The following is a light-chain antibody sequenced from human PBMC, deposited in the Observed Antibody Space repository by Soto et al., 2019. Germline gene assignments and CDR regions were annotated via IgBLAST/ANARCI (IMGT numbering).Light chain of an antibody. CDR1: SSNIGAGYD. Sequence: QSVLTQPPSVSGAPGQRGTISCPGSSSNIGAGYDVHWYQQPPGTAPKLLIYGNSNRPSGVPDRFSGSKSGTSASLAITGLQAEDEADYYCQSYDSSLSGLYVFGTGTKVTVL. V-gene: IGLV1-40*01. CDR2: GNS. J-gene: IGLJ1*01. CDR3: QSYDSSLSGLYV.